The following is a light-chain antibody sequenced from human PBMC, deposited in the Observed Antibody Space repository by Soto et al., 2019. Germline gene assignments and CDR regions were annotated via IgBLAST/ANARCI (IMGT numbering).Light chain of an antibody. CDR1: QNVGEN. CDR3: QQYNRWPPYT. V-gene: IGKV3-15*01. CDR2: GAS. Sequence: EIVMTQSPATLSVSPGERATLSCRASQNVGENLAWFQQKPGQAPRLLIYGASTRATGIPARFSGGGSGTECTLTISSLQSEDFAVYYCQQYNRWPPYTFGQGTELEIK. J-gene: IGKJ2*01.